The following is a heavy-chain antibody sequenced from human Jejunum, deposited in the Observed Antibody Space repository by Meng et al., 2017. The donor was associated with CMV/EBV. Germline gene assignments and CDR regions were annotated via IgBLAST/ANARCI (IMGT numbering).Heavy chain of an antibody. CDR3: YGSGV. Sequence: SRRLSCAASRFPFSSYWMHWIRQGPGKGLVWVSRISTAGSTITYADSVKGRFTISRDNAKSTLYLQMNSLRAEDTAVYYCYGSGVWGQGTTVTVSS. V-gene: IGHV3-74*03. CDR1: RFPFSSYW. CDR2: ISTAGSTI. D-gene: IGHD3-10*01. J-gene: IGHJ6*02.